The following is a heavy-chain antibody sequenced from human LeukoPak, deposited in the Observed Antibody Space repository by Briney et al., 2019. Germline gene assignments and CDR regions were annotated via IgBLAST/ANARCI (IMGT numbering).Heavy chain of an antibody. V-gene: IGHV3-48*04. CDR3: AKGPYYGSGSQHPTPVY. Sequence: GGSLRLSCAASGFTFSSYSMNWVRQAPGKGLEWVSYISSSSSTIYYADSVKGRFTISRDNAKNSLYLQMNSLRAEDTAVYYCAKGPYYGSGSQHPTPVYWGQGTLVTVSS. CDR1: GFTFSSYS. CDR2: ISSSSSTI. J-gene: IGHJ4*02. D-gene: IGHD3-10*01.